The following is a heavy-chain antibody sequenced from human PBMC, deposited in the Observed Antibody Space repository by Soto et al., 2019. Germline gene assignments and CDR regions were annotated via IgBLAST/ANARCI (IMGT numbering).Heavy chain of an antibody. CDR3: ARDSCSSTSCYEYYYYMDV. D-gene: IGHD2-2*01. J-gene: IGHJ6*03. CDR1: GFTFSSYS. CDR2: TSSSSSYI. V-gene: IGHV3-21*01. Sequence: GGFLRLSCAASGFTFSSYSMNWVRQAPGKGMEWVSSTSSSSSYIYYADSVKGRFTISRDNAKNSLYLQMNSLRAEDTAVYYCARDSCSSTSCYEYYYYMDVWGKGTTVTVSS.